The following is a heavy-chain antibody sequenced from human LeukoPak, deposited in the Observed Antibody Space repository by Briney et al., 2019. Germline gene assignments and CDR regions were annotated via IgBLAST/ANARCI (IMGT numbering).Heavy chain of an antibody. CDR1: GGSFSGYY. V-gene: IGHV4-34*01. J-gene: IGHJ6*02. CDR2: INHSGST. Sequence: PSETLSLTCAVYGGSFSGYYWSWIRQPPGKGLEWIGEINHSGSTNYNPSLKSRVTISVDTSKNQFSLKLSSVTAADTAVYYCARGCTNGVCSHYYGMDVWGQGTTVTVSS. D-gene: IGHD2-8*01. CDR3: ARGCTNGVCSHYYGMDV.